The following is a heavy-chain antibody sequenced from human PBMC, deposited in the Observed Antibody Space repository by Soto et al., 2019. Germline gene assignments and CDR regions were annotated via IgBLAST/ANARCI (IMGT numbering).Heavy chain of an antibody. CDR2: ISGTSGRT. D-gene: IGHD1-26*01. Sequence: EVQLLESGGGSVQPGESLRLSCAASGFIFSAYAMSWVRQAPGKGLEWVSFISGTSGRTYYADSVKDRFTNSRDNSKNTLYLQMNGLRAEDTAVYYCAKGDWEKAAWGQGTTVTVSS. V-gene: IGHV3-23*01. CDR3: AKGDWEKAA. J-gene: IGHJ6*02. CDR1: GFIFSAYA.